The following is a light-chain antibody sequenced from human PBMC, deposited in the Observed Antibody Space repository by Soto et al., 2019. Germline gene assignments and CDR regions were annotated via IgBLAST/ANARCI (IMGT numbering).Light chain of an antibody. Sequence: QSVLTQPPSASGSPGQLVTISCTGTSSDVGGYNYVSWYQQHPGKAPKLMIYEVSKRPSGVPDRFSGSKSGNTASLTVSGLQVEDEADYYCSSFEASNNLLFGGGTKLTVL. CDR3: SSFEASNNLL. V-gene: IGLV2-8*01. CDR1: SSDVGGYNY. CDR2: EVS. J-gene: IGLJ2*01.